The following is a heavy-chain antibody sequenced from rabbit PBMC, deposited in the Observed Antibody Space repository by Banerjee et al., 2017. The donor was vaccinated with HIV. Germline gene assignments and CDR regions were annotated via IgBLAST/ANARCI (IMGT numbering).Heavy chain of an antibody. Sequence: QSLEESGGDLVKPGASLTLTCTASGFSFSSGYDMCWVRQAPGKGLEWIACIDAGSSGSTYYASWAKGRFTISKTSSTTVTLQMTSLTAADTATYFCANAGSSYSFKLWGPGTLVTVS. J-gene: IGHJ4*01. CDR3: ANAGSSYSFKL. D-gene: IGHD8-1*01. V-gene: IGHV1S40*01. CDR1: GFSFSSGYD. CDR2: IDAGSSGST.